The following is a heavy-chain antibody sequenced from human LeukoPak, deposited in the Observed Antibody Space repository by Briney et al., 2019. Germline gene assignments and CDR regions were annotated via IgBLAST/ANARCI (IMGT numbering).Heavy chain of an antibody. J-gene: IGHJ6*02. Sequence: GGSLRLSCTASGFSFSSYGIHWVRQAPGKGLEWVALVWYDGSNKYYADSVKGRFTISKDNSKNTVYVQMNSLRAEDTAMYYCARDRGGMANGMDVWGLGTTVTVSS. V-gene: IGHV3-33*01. CDR1: GFSFSSYG. D-gene: IGHD5-24*01. CDR2: VWYDGSNK. CDR3: ARDRGGMANGMDV.